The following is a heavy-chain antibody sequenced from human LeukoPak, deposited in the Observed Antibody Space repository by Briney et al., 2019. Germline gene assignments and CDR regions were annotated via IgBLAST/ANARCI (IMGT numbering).Heavy chain of an antibody. Sequence: SETLSLTCAVYGGSFSGYHWSWIRQPPGKGLEWIGEINHSGSTNYNPSLKSRVTISVDTSKNQFSLKLSSVTAADTAVYYCARGYSSSWHPFDYWGQGTLVTVSS. CDR3: ARGYSSSWHPFDY. CDR2: INHSGST. CDR1: GGSFSGYH. J-gene: IGHJ4*02. V-gene: IGHV4-34*01. D-gene: IGHD6-13*01.